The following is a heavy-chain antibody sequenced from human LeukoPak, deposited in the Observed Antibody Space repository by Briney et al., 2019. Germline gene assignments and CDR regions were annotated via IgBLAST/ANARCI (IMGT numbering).Heavy chain of an antibody. CDR1: GLSLSSSG. CDR2: IWFDGSKT. CDR3: AEAGGDCTSSSCYSDWSNP. V-gene: IGHV3-33*06. Sequence: PGGSLTLSCAASGLSLSSSGMHWVRQAPGKGLEWVAVIWFDGSKTYYADSVKGRFTISRGTSTNTLFLQMNNLRAEDTAVYYCAEAGGDCTSSSCYSDWSNPRGQGTLVTVSS. J-gene: IGHJ5*02. D-gene: IGHD2-2*02.